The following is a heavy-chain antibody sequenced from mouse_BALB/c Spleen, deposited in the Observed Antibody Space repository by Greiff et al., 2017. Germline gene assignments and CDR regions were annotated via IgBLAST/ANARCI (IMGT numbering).Heavy chain of an antibody. J-gene: IGHJ1*01. CDR1: GYAFTNYL. CDR2: INPGSGGT. V-gene: IGHV1-54*03. CDR3: GKSDSGDYLDD. Sequence: VQVVESGAELVRPGTSVKVSCKASGYAFTNYLIEWVKQRPGQGLEWIGVINPGSGGTNYNEKFKGKATLTADKSSSTAYMQLSSLTSDDSAVYCSGKSDSGDYLDDWGEGTSVTVSS.